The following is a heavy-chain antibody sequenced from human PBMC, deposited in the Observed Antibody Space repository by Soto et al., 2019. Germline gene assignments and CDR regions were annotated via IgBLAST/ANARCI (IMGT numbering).Heavy chain of an antibody. J-gene: IGHJ6*02. Sequence: QVQLQESGPGLVKPSQTLSLTCTVSGGSISSGGYYWTWIRQHPGKGLEWIGYNYYSGITYYNPSRKRRVTVSLDTSKNQFSPKLSPVTAADTAVYYCARGSSIAGLYYGMDVWGQGTTVTVSS. D-gene: IGHD6-6*01. CDR3: ARGSSIAGLYYGMDV. CDR1: GGSISSGGYY. V-gene: IGHV4-31*03. CDR2: NYYSGIT.